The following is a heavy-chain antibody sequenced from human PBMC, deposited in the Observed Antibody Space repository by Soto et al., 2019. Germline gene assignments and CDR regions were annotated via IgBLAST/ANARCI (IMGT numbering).Heavy chain of an antibody. CDR1: GYTFTSYG. J-gene: IGHJ4*02. CDR2: ISAYNGNT. Sequence: ASVKVSCKASGYTFTSYGISWVRQAPGQGLEWMGWISAYNGNTNYAQKLQGRVTMTTDTSTSTAYMELRSLRSDDTAVYYCARSPIDYDSSGYLVDFDYRGKGTLVTVSS. D-gene: IGHD3-22*01. CDR3: ARSPIDYDSSGYLVDFDY. V-gene: IGHV1-18*01.